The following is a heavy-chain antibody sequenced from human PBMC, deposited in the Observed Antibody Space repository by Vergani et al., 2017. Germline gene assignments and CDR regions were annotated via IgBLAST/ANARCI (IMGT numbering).Heavy chain of an antibody. Sequence: EVQLVQSGAEVKKPGESLKISCKGSGYSFTSSWIGWVRQMPGKGLEWLGIIYPGDSDTRYSPSFQGQVTISADKSISTAYLQWSSLKASDTAMYYCARQDLYYDSRRGGWYFDLWGRGTLVTVSS. V-gene: IGHV5-51*01. CDR1: GYSFTSSW. J-gene: IGHJ2*01. CDR3: ARQDLYYDSRRGGWYFDL. D-gene: IGHD3-22*01. CDR2: IYPGDSDT.